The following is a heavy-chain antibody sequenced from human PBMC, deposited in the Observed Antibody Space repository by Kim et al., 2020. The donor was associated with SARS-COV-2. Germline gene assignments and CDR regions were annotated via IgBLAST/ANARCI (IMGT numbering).Heavy chain of an antibody. J-gene: IGHJ4*02. V-gene: IGHV3-23*01. D-gene: IGHD6-19*01. CDR2: ITGSGGST. Sequence: GGSLRLSCAASGFTFSSYAMNWVRQAPGKGLECVSAITGSGGSTYYADSVKGRFAISRDNSKSTLYRQMNSLRAEDTAIYYCAKAYSSGWSYFDYWGQGT. CDR1: GFTFSSYA. CDR3: AKAYSSGWSYFDY.